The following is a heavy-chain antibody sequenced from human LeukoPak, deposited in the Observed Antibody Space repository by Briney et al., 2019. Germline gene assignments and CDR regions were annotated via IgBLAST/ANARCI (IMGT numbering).Heavy chain of an antibody. Sequence: SETLSLTCAVYGGSFSGYYWSWIRQPPGKGLEWIGEINHSGSTNYNPSLKSRVTISVDTSKNQFSLKLSSVTAADTAVYYCARGRGGPNYDSYYFDYWGQGTLVTVSS. D-gene: IGHD3-22*01. CDR2: INHSGST. CDR1: GGSFSGYY. CDR3: ARGRGGPNYDSYYFDY. J-gene: IGHJ4*02. V-gene: IGHV4-34*01.